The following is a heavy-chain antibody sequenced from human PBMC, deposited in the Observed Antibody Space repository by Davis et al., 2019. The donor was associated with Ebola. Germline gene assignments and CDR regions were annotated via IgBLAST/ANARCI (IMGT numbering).Heavy chain of an antibody. Sequence: ASVKVSCKASGYTFTSYGISWVRQAPGQGLEWMGWISAYNGNTNYAQKLQGRVTMTTDTSTSTAYMELRSLRSDDTAVYYCARDKFSPASHSYYYYYGMDVWGQGTTVTVSS. CDR2: ISAYNGNT. CDR1: GYTFTSYG. J-gene: IGHJ6*02. V-gene: IGHV1-18*01. CDR3: ARDKFSPASHSYYYYYGMDV.